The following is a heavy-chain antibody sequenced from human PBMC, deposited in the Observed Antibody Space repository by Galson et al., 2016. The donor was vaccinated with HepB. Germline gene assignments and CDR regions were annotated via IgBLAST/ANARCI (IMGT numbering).Heavy chain of an antibody. CDR3: ATEMRASNSGLDS. D-gene: IGHD6-19*01. Sequence: CNVSGGSVSSTRYYWTWIRQPPGGGLEWIGYIFYSANTNYNPSLRSRVTMSVDTSKNQFSLKLSSVTAADTAVYYCATEMRASNSGLDSWGQGTLVTVSS. V-gene: IGHV4-61*01. CDR1: GGSVSSTRYY. J-gene: IGHJ4*02. CDR2: IFYSANT.